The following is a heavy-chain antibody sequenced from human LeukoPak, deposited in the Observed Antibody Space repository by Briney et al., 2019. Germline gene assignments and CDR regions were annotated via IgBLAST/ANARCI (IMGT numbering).Heavy chain of an antibody. Sequence: GASVKVSCKASGYTFTSYGISWVRQAPGQGLEWMGWISAYNGNTNYAQKLQGRVTMTTDTPTSTAYMELRSLRSDDTAVYYCARYSYDFWSGYSGYYYYMDVWGKGTTVTVSS. V-gene: IGHV1-18*01. J-gene: IGHJ6*03. CDR3: ARYSYDFWSGYSGYYYYMDV. D-gene: IGHD3-3*01. CDR1: GYTFTSYG. CDR2: ISAYNGNT.